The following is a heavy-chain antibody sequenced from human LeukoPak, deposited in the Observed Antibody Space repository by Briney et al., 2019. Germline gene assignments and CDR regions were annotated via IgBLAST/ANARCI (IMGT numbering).Heavy chain of an antibody. CDR3: ARQGISCSSSFFDF. D-gene: IGHD2-2*01. Sequence: PSETLSLTCSVSGGSIGSSSYFWGWIRQPPGKGLEWIGHIFYSGSTYYNPSLKSRVTIFVDTSKNQFSLPLNSVTAADTPTYYCARQGISCSSSFFDFWGQGTLVTVSS. CDR2: IFYSGST. CDR1: GGSIGSSSYF. V-gene: IGHV4-39*01. J-gene: IGHJ4*02.